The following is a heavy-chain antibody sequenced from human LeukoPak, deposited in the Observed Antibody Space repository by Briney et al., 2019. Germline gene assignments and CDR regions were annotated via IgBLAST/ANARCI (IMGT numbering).Heavy chain of an antibody. V-gene: IGHV3-30*02. CDR3: ARLYCSGGSCYVDY. Sequence: PGGSLRLSCAASGFTFSSYGMHWVRQAPGKGLEWVAFIRYDGSNKYYADSVKGRFTISRDNSKNTLYLQMNSLGAEDTAVYYCARLYCSGGSCYVDYWGQGTLVTVSS. J-gene: IGHJ4*02. CDR1: GFTFSSYG. CDR2: IRYDGSNK. D-gene: IGHD2-15*01.